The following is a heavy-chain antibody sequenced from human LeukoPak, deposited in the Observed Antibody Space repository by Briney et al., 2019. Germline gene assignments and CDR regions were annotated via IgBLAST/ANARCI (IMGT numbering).Heavy chain of an antibody. V-gene: IGHV3-23*01. CDR3: AKDRYYDILIGSRYFDY. J-gene: IGHJ4*02. CDR2: ISGGGHST. Sequence: GGSLRLSCVASGFSFSTYGMSWVRQAPGKGLGWVSGISGGGHSTKYADSVKGRFTISRDNSNNTLDLQMNSLRAEDTAVYYCAKDRYYDILIGSRYFDYWGQGTLVTVSS. D-gene: IGHD3-9*01. CDR1: GFSFSTYG.